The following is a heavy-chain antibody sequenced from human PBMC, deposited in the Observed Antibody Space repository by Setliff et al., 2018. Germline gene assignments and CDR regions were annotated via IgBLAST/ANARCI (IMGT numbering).Heavy chain of an antibody. CDR3: ATGDVYDSSAFFSDWFDP. CDR2: ISHGGGT. CDR1: GGSFSAYY. Sequence: SETLSLTCSVYGGSFSAYYWSWIRQPPGKGLEWIGEISHGGGTNYDPSLRSRVTISIDTSKNLFSLKLTSVTAADTAVYYCATGDVYDSSAFFSDWFDPWGQGTLVTVSS. D-gene: IGHD3-22*01. V-gene: IGHV4-34*01. J-gene: IGHJ5*02.